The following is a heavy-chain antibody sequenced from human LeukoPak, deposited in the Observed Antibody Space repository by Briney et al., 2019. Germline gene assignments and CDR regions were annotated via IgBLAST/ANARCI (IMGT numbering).Heavy chain of an antibody. CDR3: ARDNSVGDNAWWFDP. CDR2: IIPIFGTA. D-gene: IGHD1-26*01. V-gene: IGHV1-69*13. CDR1: GYTFTSYA. Sequence: SVKVSCKASGYTFTSYAISWVRQAPGQGLEWMGGIIPIFGTANYAQKFQGRVTITADESTSTAYMELSSLRSEDTAVYYCARDNSVGDNAWWFDPWGQGTLVTVSS. J-gene: IGHJ5*02.